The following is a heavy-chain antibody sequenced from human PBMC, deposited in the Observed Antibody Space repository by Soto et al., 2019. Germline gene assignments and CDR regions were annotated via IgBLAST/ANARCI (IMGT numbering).Heavy chain of an antibody. CDR3: ASLPVYCSSTSCYLSYMDV. Sequence: QVQLQESGPGLVKPSQTLSLTCTVSGGSISSGGYYWSWIRQHPGKGLEWIGYIYYSGSTYYNPSLESRVTLSVDTSKNQFSVKLSSVTAADTAVYYCASLPVYCSSTSCYLSYMDVWGKGTTVTVSS. D-gene: IGHD2-2*01. J-gene: IGHJ6*03. V-gene: IGHV4-31*03. CDR2: IYYSGST. CDR1: GGSISSGGYY.